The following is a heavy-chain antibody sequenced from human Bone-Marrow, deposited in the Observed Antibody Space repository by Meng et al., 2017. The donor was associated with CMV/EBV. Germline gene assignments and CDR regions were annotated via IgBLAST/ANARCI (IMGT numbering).Heavy chain of an antibody. D-gene: IGHD3-3*01. CDR2: IYSGGST. Sequence: GGSLRLSCAASGFTFSSYDMNWVRQAPGKGLEWVSVIYSGGSTYYADSVKGRFTISRDNSKNTLYLQMNSLRAEDTAVYYCAKVRPPNGSGYYFDYWGQGTLVTVSS. J-gene: IGHJ4*02. CDR3: AKVRPPNGSGYYFDY. V-gene: IGHV3-66*01. CDR1: GFTFSSYD.